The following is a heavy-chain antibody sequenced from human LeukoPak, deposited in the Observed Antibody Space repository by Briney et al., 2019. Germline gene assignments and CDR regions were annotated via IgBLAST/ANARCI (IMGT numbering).Heavy chain of an antibody. V-gene: IGHV4-4*07. Sequence: PSETLSLTCTVSGGSISSYYWSWIRQPAGKGLEWIGRIYTSGSTNYNPSLKSRVTISLDKFKNQFSLKLSSVTAADTAVYYCARDPSSGWSNYYYYYMDVWGKGTTVTVSS. CDR3: ARDPSSGWSNYYYYYMDV. J-gene: IGHJ6*03. CDR2: IYTSGST. CDR1: GGSISSYY. D-gene: IGHD6-19*01.